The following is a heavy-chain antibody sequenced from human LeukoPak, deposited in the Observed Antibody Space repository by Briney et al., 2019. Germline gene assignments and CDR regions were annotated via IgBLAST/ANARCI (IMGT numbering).Heavy chain of an antibody. Sequence: GGSLRLSCTASGFTFRNYGMNWVRQAPGKGLEWVAGIWYDGSNKDYVDSVKGRFTISRDNSKNTLYLEMNSLTVEDTAVYYCAKGRGGSSNWGSDHWGQGTQVTVSS. CDR2: IWYDGSNK. D-gene: IGHD7-27*01. J-gene: IGHJ4*02. V-gene: IGHV3-33*06. CDR3: AKGRGGSSNWGSDH. CDR1: GFTFRNYG.